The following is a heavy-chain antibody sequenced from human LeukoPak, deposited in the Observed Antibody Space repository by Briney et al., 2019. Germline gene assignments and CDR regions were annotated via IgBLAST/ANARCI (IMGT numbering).Heavy chain of an antibody. Sequence: GGSLRLSCAASGFTFSSYGMHWVRQAPGQGLEWMGWISAYNGNTNYAQKLQGRVTMTTDTSTSTAYMELRSLRSDDTAVYYCARGSEIVVVVGDDYFDYWGQGTLVTVSS. V-gene: IGHV1-18*01. CDR3: ARGSEIVVVVGDDYFDY. J-gene: IGHJ4*02. CDR1: GFTFSSYG. D-gene: IGHD2-15*01. CDR2: ISAYNGNT.